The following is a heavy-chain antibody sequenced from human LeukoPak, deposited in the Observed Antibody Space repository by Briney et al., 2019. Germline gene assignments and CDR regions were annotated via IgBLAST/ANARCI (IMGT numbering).Heavy chain of an antibody. V-gene: IGHV3-23*01. CDR2: ISGGGDSK. CDR3: AKETPNYYDCSAYSPQLRYFDY. D-gene: IGHD3-22*01. CDR1: GFTFSSYA. J-gene: IGHJ4*02. Sequence: PGGSLRLSCAASGFTFSSYAMTWVRQAPGKGLEWVSGISGGGDSKYYADSVKGRFTISRDNSKNTLYLQMNSLRAEDTAVYDCAKETPNYYDCSAYSPQLRYFDYWGQGTLVTVSS.